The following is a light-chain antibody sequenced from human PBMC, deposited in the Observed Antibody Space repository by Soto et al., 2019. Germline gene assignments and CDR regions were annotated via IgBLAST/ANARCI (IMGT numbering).Light chain of an antibody. CDR3: QQRTNWPPT. V-gene: IGKV3-11*01. Sequence: EIVLTQSPATLSLSPGERATLSCRASQSVRNDLVWYPQKPGQAPRVLIYSASNRATGIPARFSGSGSGTDFTLTISSLEPEDFAVYYCQQRTNWPPTFGGGTKVEMK. J-gene: IGKJ4*01. CDR2: SAS. CDR1: QSVRND.